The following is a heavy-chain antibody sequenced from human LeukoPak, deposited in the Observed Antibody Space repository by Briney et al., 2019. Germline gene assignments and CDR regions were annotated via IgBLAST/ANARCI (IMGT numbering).Heavy chain of an antibody. Sequence: GGSLRLSCAASGFTFSSYAMHWVRQAPGKGLEWVAVISYDGSNKYYADSVKGRFTISRDNSKNTLYLQMNSLNTEDTAVYYCALGSGRYDSSDFDYWGQGTLVTVSS. D-gene: IGHD3-22*01. J-gene: IGHJ4*02. CDR3: ALGSGRYDSSDFDY. CDR1: GFTFSSYA. CDR2: ISYDGSNK. V-gene: IGHV3-30*04.